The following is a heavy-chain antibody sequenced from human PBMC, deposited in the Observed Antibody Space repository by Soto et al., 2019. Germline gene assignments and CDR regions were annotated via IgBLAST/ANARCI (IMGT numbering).Heavy chain of an antibody. CDR3: ARRPLNSNGAY. Sequence: EVQLVESGGDLIQPGGSLRLSCAASGFTVSSNDMSWVRQAPGKGLEWVSLIYSSGSTHYADSVKGRFTISRDNSKNTIQLQMNTLSAEDTAVYYCARRPLNSNGAYWGQGTLVTVSS. V-gene: IGHV3-53*01. CDR1: GFTVSSND. D-gene: IGHD3-22*01. J-gene: IGHJ4*02. CDR2: IYSSGST.